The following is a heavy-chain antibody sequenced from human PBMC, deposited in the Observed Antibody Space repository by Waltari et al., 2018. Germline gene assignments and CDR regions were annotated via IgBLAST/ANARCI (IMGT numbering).Heavy chain of an antibody. CDR1: GFTFSSYA. J-gene: IGHJ4*02. D-gene: IGHD5-12*01. Sequence: QVQLVESGGGVVQPGRSLRLSCAASGFTFSSYAMNLVRQAPGQGLELVAVISYDGSNKYYADSVKGRFTISRDNSKNTLYLQMNSLRAEDTAVYYCARWLQFPDYWGQGTLVTVSS. CDR2: ISYDGSNK. V-gene: IGHV3-30-3*01. CDR3: ARWLQFPDY.